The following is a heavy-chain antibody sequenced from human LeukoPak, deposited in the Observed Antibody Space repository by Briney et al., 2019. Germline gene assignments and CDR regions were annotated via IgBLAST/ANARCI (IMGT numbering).Heavy chain of an antibody. CDR1: GGSISSGGYY. CDR2: IYHSGST. CDR3: RISPYSGSRYYFDY. V-gene: IGHV4-30-2*01. J-gene: IGHJ4*02. Sequence: PSQTLSLTCTVSGGSISSGGYYWSWIRQPPGKGLEWIGYIYHSGSTYYNPSLKSRVTISVDRSKNQFSLKLSSVTAADTAVYYCRISPYSGSRYYFDYWGQGTLVTVSS. D-gene: IGHD1-26*01.